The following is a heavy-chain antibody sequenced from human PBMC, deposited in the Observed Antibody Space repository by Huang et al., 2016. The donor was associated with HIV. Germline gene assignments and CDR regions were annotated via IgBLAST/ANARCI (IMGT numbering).Heavy chain of an antibody. CDR3: ARGSAGVLWFGEM. V-gene: IGHV3-30*03. Sequence: ERLVESGGGVVQPGRSLRLYWAASGFTFSSYVMHWVRQAPGKGLECVAVISYDGSKQHYVDAVKGRFTISRDNSKKMLYLQMNSLRMGDTAVYYCARGSAGVLWFGEMWGQGTLVTVSS. D-gene: IGHD3-10*01. J-gene: IGHJ4*02. CDR2: ISYDGSKQ. CDR1: GFTFSSYV.